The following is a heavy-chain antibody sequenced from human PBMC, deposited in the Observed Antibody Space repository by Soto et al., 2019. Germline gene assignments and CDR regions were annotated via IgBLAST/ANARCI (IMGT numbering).Heavy chain of an antibody. CDR3: ARAGYNTGWYYKFDT. J-gene: IGHJ5*02. V-gene: IGHV3-30-3*01. CDR2: ISYDGSSK. D-gene: IGHD6-19*01. Sequence: WGSLRLSFAVSRFTFSTHTIHWGRQSPCKGLEWVALISYDGSSKSYADSVKGRFTISRDNSKNTLYLQMNSLRAEDTALYYCARAGYNTGWYYKFDTWGQGTLVTVSS. CDR1: RFTFSTHT.